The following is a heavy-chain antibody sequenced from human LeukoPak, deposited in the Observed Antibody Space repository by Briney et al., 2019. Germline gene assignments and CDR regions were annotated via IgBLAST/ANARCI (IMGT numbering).Heavy chain of an antibody. D-gene: IGHD1-1*01. J-gene: IGHJ6*03. V-gene: IGHV4-34*01. CDR1: GGSFSGYY. CDR2: INHSGST. CDR3: ARRTGTLYMDV. Sequence: PSETLSLTCAVYGGSFSGYYWSWIRRPPGKGLEWIGEINHSGSTNYNPSLKSRVTISVDTSKNQFSLKLSSVTAADTAVYYCARRTGTLYMDVWGKGTTVTVSS.